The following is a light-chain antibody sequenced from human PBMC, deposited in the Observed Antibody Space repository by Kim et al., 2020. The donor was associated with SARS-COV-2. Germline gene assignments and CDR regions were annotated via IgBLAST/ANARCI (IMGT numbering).Light chain of an antibody. CDR3: SAWDNSLSAVL. J-gene: IGLJ2*01. CDR2: RNN. CDR1: TSNIGVDY. Sequence: GQKVPLSCSGTTSNIGVDYVCGYQHLPGTAPKLLIYRNNQRPSGVPDRFSGSRSATSASLAISGLRSEDEGDYYCSAWDNSLSAVLFGGGTQLTVL. V-gene: IGLV1-47*01.